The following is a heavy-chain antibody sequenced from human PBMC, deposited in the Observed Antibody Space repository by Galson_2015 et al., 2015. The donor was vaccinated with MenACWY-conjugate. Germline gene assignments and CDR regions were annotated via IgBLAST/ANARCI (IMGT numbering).Heavy chain of an antibody. V-gene: IGHV3-53*01. CDR3: ARAISLRGSGHFPPDHMDV. D-gene: IGHD3-10*01. CDR1: GFTVSTNY. J-gene: IGHJ6*03. Sequence: SLRLSCAATGFTVSTNYMSWVRQAPGKGLECVSVIYAGGSTYYTDSVKGRFTVSRDNSNNTVHLQMNSLRVEDTAVYYCARAISLRGSGHFPPDHMDVWGKGTTVTVSS. CDR2: IYAGGST.